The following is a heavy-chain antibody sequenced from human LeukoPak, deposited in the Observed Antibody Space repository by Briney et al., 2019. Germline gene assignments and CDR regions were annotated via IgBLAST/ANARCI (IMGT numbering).Heavy chain of an antibody. CDR3: ARGIAAAGTIWFDP. Sequence: SETLSLTCTVSGGSISSYSWSWIRQPPGKGLEWIGYIYYSGSTNYNPSLKSRVTISVDTSKNQFSLKLSSVTAADTAVYYCARGIAAAGTIWFDPWGQGTLVTVSS. CDR2: IYYSGST. J-gene: IGHJ5*02. CDR1: GGSISSYS. V-gene: IGHV4-59*01. D-gene: IGHD6-13*01.